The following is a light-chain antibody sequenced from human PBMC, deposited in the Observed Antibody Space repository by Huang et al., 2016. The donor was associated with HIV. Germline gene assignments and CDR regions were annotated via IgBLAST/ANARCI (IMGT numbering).Light chain of an antibody. V-gene: IGKV3-15*01. Sequence: EIVMTQSPATLSVSPGERATLSCRASQSVRSNLAWYQQKPGQAPRLLIYGASPRATGIPARFSGSGSGTEFTLTISSLQSEDFAVYNCQQYNNWPPAFGQGTKVEIK. CDR3: QQYNNWPPA. CDR2: GAS. J-gene: IGKJ1*01. CDR1: QSVRSN.